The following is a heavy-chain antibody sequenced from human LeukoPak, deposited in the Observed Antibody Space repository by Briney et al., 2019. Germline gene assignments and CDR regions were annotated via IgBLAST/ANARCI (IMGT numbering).Heavy chain of an antibody. CDR1: GGSFSGYY. CDR2: INHSGST. V-gene: IGHV4-34*01. J-gene: IGHJ4*02. Sequence: SETLSLTCAVYGGSFSGYYWSWIRQPPGKGLEWIGEINHSGSTNYNPSLKSRVTISVDTSKNQSSLKLSSVTAADTAVYYCARWWELRSTFDYWGQGTLVTVSS. D-gene: IGHD1-26*01. CDR3: ARWWELRSTFDY.